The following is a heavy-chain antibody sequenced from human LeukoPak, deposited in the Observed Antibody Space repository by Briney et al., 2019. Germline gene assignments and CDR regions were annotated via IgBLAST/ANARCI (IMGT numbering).Heavy chain of an antibody. D-gene: IGHD3-22*01. V-gene: IGHV4-59*08. CDR3: ARHRYADYFDSSGSLYYFDF. Sequence: SETLSLTCTVSGGSISSYYWSWIRQPPGKGLEWIGYIYYSGSTNYNPSLKSRVTISVDTSKNQFSLKLSSLTAADTAVYFCARHRYADYFDSSGSLYYFDFWGQGTLVTVSS. J-gene: IGHJ4*02. CDR2: IYYSGST. CDR1: GGSISSYY.